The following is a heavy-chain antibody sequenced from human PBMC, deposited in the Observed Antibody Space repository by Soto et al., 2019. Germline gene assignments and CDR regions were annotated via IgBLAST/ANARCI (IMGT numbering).Heavy chain of an antibody. D-gene: IGHD3-9*01. CDR1: GGSISSGGYS. Sequence: SETLSLTCAVSGGSISSGGYSWSWIRQQPGKGLEWIGYIYYSGSTYYNPSLKSRVTISVDRSKNQFSLRLSSVTAADTAVYYCARTILYWVFDYWGQGTLVTVSS. V-gene: IGHV4-30-2*01. CDR2: IYYSGST. CDR3: ARTILYWVFDY. J-gene: IGHJ4*02.